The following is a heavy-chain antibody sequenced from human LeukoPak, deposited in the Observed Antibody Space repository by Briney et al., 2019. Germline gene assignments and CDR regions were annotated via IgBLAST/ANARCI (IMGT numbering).Heavy chain of an antibody. CDR2: ISGSGGST. V-gene: IGHV3-23*01. CDR3: ARDTGGTHAFDI. Sequence: PGGSLRLSCAASGFTFSSYAMSWVRQAPGKGLEWVSAISGSGGSTYYADSVKGRFTISRDNSKNTLYLQMNSLRAEDTAVYYCARDTGGTHAFDIWGQGTMATVSS. J-gene: IGHJ3*02. D-gene: IGHD2-8*02. CDR1: GFTFSSYA.